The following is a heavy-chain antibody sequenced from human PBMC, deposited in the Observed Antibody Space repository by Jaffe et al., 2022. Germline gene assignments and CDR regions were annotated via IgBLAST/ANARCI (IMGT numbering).Heavy chain of an antibody. Sequence: QVQLVESGGGVVQPGGSLRLSCAASGFTFSSYGMHWVRQAPGKGLEWVAFIRYDGSNKYYADSVKGRFTISRDNSKNTLYLQMNSLRAEDTAVYYCAKDSALIDAYFDWLTKLIGAFDIWGQGTMVTVSS. CDR2: IRYDGSNK. J-gene: IGHJ3*02. D-gene: IGHD3-9*01. CDR3: AKDSALIDAYFDWLTKLIGAFDI. V-gene: IGHV3-30*02. CDR1: GFTFSSYG.